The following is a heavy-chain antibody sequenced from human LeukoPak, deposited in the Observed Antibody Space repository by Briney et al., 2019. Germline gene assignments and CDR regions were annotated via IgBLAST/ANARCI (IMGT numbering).Heavy chain of an antibody. D-gene: IGHD6-13*01. CDR3: AREPDDSSSWYFDWFDP. Sequence: PSETLSLTCTVSGDSISSSSYYWGWIRQPPGKGLEWIGSIYYSGSTYYNPSLKSRVTISVDTSKNQFSLKLSSVTAADTAVYYCAREPDDSSSWYFDWFDPWGQGTLVTVSS. V-gene: IGHV4-39*07. CDR2: IYYSGST. J-gene: IGHJ5*02. CDR1: GDSISSSSYY.